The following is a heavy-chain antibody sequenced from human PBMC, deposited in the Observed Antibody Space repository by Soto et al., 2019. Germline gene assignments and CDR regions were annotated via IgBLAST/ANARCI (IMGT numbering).Heavy chain of an antibody. V-gene: IGHV3-33*01. CDR3: ASQYSYGFDK. D-gene: IGHD3-16*01. J-gene: IGHJ4*02. Sequence: QVQLVESGGGVVQPGKSLRLSCAASGFTFSNYGMHWVRQAPGKGLEWVAVIWYDGSNKYYGDSVKGRFTISRDNSNNTLDLQINSPRAEDTAVYYCASQYSYGFDKWGQGTLVTVSS. CDR1: GFTFSNYG. CDR2: IWYDGSNK.